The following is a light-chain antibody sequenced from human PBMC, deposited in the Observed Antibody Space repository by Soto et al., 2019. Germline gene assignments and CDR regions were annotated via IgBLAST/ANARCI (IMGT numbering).Light chain of an antibody. CDR2: STS. CDR3: QQTNSFPRT. V-gene: IGKV1-12*01. Sequence: DIQMPQSPSSVSASVGARVTITCRASQDISGWLAWHQQKPGKAPNLLIYSTSSLQSGVPSRFSGSGSGTDFTLTISSLQSEDFATYYCQQTNSFPRTFGQGTKLEIK. J-gene: IGKJ2*01. CDR1: QDISGW.